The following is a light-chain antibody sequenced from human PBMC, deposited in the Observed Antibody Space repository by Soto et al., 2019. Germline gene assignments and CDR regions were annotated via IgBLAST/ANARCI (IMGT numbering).Light chain of an antibody. CDR1: SSDVGGYNY. J-gene: IGLJ1*01. V-gene: IGLV2-11*01. CDR3: CSYAGSYNFV. Sequence: QSVLTQPRSVSGSPGQSVTISCTGTSSDVGGYNYVSWYQHHPGKAPKLMIYDVDKRPSGVPGRFSGSKSGNTASLTISGLQAEDEADYYCCSYAGSYNFVFGTGTKVTV. CDR2: DVD.